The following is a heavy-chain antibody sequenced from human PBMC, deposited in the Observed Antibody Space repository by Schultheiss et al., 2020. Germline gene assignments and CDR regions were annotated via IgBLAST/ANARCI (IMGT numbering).Heavy chain of an antibody. D-gene: IGHD5-18*01. CDR1: GGSVSSGSYY. J-gene: IGHJ4*02. V-gene: IGHV4-61*01. CDR3: ARADTAMESDY. Sequence: SETLSLTCTVSGGSVSSGSYYWSWIRQPPGKGLEWIGYIYYSGSTNYNPSLKSRVTISVDTSKNQFSLKLSSVTAADTAVYYCARADTAMESDYWGQGTLGTVAS. CDR2: IYYSGST.